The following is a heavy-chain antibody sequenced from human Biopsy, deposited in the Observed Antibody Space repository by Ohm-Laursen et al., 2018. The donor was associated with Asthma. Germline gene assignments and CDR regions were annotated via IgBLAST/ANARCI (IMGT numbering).Heavy chain of an antibody. CDR1: GGTFSKFA. CDR3: ARCQVGYSSGWSLLLKKIYYAGMDV. J-gene: IGHJ6*02. D-gene: IGHD6-19*01. Sequence: SVKVSCKAPGGTFSKFAISWVRQAPGQGLEWLGGIMTVFGTTNYAQKFQGRVTITADESTSTAYMEVTSLRSEETAIYYCARCQVGYSSGWSLLLKKIYYAGMDVWGQGTAVTVSS. CDR2: IMTVFGTT. V-gene: IGHV1-69*13.